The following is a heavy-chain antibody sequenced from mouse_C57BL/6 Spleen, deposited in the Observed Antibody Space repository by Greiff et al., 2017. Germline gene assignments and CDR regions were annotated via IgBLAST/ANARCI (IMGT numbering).Heavy chain of an antibody. V-gene: IGHV3-6*01. CDR1: GYSITSGYY. D-gene: IGHD2-5*01. CDR3: AREGSNYEYYAMDY. J-gene: IGHJ4*01. CDR2: ISYDGSN. Sequence: VQLQQSGPGLVKPSQSLSLTCSVTGYSITSGYYWNWIRQFPGNKLEWMGYISYDGSNNYNPSLKNRISITRDTSKNQFFLKLNSVTTEDTATYYCAREGSNYEYYAMDYWGQGTSVTVSS.